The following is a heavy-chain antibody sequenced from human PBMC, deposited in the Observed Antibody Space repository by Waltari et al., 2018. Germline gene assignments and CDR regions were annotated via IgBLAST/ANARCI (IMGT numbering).Heavy chain of an antibody. J-gene: IGHJ6*03. D-gene: IGHD2-2*01. Sequence: KKPGSSVNVSCNASVGTFSSYAISWVPPALLQGLALMGGIIPIFGTENYAQKFQGRVTITADESTSRAYMELSSLRSEDTAVYYGARAPMGYCSSTSCSNYYYYYYMDVWGKGTTVTVSS. V-gene: IGHV1-69*01. CDR2: IIPIFGTE. CDR3: ARAPMGYCSSTSCSNYYYYYYMDV. CDR1: VGTFSSYA.